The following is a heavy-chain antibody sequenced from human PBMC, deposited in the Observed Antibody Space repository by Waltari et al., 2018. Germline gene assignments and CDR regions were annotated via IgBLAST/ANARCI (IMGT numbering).Heavy chain of an antibody. V-gene: IGHV1-18*01. Sequence: QVQLVQSGAEVKRPGASVKVSCRASGYTFTNYGFTWVRQAPGQGLEWLGWISAHKGQTNYAQKFQGRVTMTTDTSTNTAYMELGSLRSDDTAVYYCARDAGGRGVTGFWGQGTLVTVSS. CDR1: GYTFTNYG. CDR2: ISAHKGQT. D-gene: IGHD2-21*02. CDR3: ARDAGGRGVTGF. J-gene: IGHJ4*02.